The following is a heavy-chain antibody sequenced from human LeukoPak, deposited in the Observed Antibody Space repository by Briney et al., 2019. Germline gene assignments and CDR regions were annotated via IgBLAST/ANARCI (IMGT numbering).Heavy chain of an antibody. CDR1: GFTFGSYA. CDR3: AELGITMIGGV. V-gene: IGHV3-48*03. Sequence: GGSLRLSCAASGFTFGSYAMSWVRQAPGKGLEWVSYISSSGSTIYYADSVKGRFTISRDNAKNSLYLQMNSLRAEDTAVYYCAELGITMIGGVWGKGTTVAISS. CDR2: ISSSGSTI. J-gene: IGHJ6*04. D-gene: IGHD3-10*02.